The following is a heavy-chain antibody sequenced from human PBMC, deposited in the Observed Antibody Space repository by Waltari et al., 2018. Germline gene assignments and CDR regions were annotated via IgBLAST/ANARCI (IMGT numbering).Heavy chain of an antibody. V-gene: IGHV4-59*02. Sequence: QVQLQESGQGLVKPSETLSLPCTVSGDSVRSYFWSWIRQPPGMGLEWIGYVSDGGSTIYNPSLKSRVIISADTSKNQVSLKLNFVTAADTAVYYCARVYYRWIRNWNKAYDIWGQGTMVTVAS. CDR3: ARVYYRWIRNWNKAYDI. CDR1: GDSVRSYF. CDR2: VSDGGST. D-gene: IGHD5-18*01. J-gene: IGHJ3*02.